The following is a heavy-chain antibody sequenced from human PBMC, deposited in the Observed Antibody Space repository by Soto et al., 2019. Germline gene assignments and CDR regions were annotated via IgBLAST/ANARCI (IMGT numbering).Heavy chain of an antibody. CDR1: GFTFSTYW. J-gene: IGHJ6*02. Sequence: GGSLRLSCAASGFTFSTYWIHWVRQAPGKGLVWVSCINSDGSSTNYADSVKGRFTISRDNAKNTLFLQMNSLRAEDTAVYYCARDRWGGGRDMDVWGQGTTVTVSS. D-gene: IGHD3-10*01. CDR3: ARDRWGGGRDMDV. V-gene: IGHV3-74*01. CDR2: INSDGSST.